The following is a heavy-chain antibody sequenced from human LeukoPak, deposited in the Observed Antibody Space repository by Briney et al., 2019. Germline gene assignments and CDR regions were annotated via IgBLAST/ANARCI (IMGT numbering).Heavy chain of an antibody. CDR2: INHSGST. Sequence: KTSETLSLTCAVYGGSFSGYYWSWIRQPPGKGLERIGEINHSGSTNYNPSLKSRVTISVDTSKNQFSLKLSSVTAADTAVYYCARAGGSGSYSSLEYWGQGTLVTVSS. J-gene: IGHJ4*02. D-gene: IGHD3-10*01. CDR1: GGSFSGYY. CDR3: ARAGGSGSYSSLEY. V-gene: IGHV4-34*01.